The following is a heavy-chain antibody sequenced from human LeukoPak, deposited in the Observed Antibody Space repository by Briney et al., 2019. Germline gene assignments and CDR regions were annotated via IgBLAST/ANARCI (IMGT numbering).Heavy chain of an antibody. CDR2: ISNGGVST. CDR3: AKLSSVSSQDFDY. CDR1: RFTFSTYA. Sequence: GGSLRLSCAASRFTFSTYAMTWVRQAPGKGLDWVSVISNGGVSTYYADSVKGRFTISRDNSKNTLYLEMNSLRAEDTALYYCAKLSSVSSQDFDYWGQGTLVTVSS. D-gene: IGHD2-2*01. V-gene: IGHV3-23*01. J-gene: IGHJ4*02.